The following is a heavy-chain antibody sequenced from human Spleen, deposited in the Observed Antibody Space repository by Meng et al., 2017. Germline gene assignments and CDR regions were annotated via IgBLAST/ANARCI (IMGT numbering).Heavy chain of an antibody. J-gene: IGHJ4*02. CDR3: ARCYYYGSGTFDY. D-gene: IGHD3-10*01. V-gene: IGHV1-3*01. CDR2: INGGNGNT. Sequence: QVQFVQSGGEVKKPWASMKVSCKASGYTFTSYAIHWVRQAPGQRLEWMGWINGGNGNTKYSQKFQGRVTITRDTSASMAYMELSSLRSEDTAVYYCARCYYYGSGTFDYWGQGTLVTVSS. CDR1: GYTFTSYA.